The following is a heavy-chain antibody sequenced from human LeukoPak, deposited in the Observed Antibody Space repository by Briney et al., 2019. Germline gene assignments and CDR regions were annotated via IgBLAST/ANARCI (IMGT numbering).Heavy chain of an antibody. Sequence: GASVKVSCKACGYTFTYYGISWVRQAPGQGLEGMGWISAYNGNRNFAQKLQGQVTMTTDTSTTTAYMELRSLRSDDTTVYYEARDRPLKWFGEGDAFDIWGQGTMVTVSS. CDR2: ISAYNGNR. CDR1: GYTFTYYG. D-gene: IGHD3-10*01. CDR3: ARDRPLKWFGEGDAFDI. V-gene: IGHV1-18*01. J-gene: IGHJ3*02.